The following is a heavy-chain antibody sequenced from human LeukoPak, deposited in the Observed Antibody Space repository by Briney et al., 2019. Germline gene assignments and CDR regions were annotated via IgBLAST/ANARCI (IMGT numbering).Heavy chain of an antibody. Sequence: PGGSLRLSCAASGFTFNVYSMNWVRQAPGKGLEWVSFISSSLDSNIYYADSVKGRFTISRDNAKNSLYLQMNSLRAEDTAIYYCARDNSVGDNAWWFDPWGQGTLVTVSS. CDR2: ISSSLDSNI. V-gene: IGHV3-48*01. CDR3: ARDNSVGDNAWWFDP. J-gene: IGHJ5*02. D-gene: IGHD1-26*01. CDR1: GFTFNVYS.